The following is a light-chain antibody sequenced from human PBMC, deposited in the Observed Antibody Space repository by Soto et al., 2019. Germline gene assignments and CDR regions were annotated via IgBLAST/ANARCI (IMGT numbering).Light chain of an antibody. V-gene: IGLV1-40*01. CDR2: GIT. CDR1: SSNFGAGFD. Sequence: QSVLTQPPSVSGAPGQWVTISCTGSSSNFGAGFDVHWYQQLPGTAPKLLIYGITNRPSGVPDRFSGSKSGTSASLAISGLQSDDAADYFCGTWDDSLSGPIFGRGTKLTVL. J-gene: IGLJ2*01. CDR3: GTWDDSLSGPI.